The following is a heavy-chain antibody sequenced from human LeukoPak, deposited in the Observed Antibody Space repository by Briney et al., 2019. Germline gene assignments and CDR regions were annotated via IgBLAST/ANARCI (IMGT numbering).Heavy chain of an antibody. CDR3: AKDLSVGATALDAFDI. D-gene: IGHD1-26*01. Sequence: GGSLRLSCAASGFTFSSYAMSWVRQAPGKGLEWVSGISLDGATTYYAGSVEGRFTISRDNSKNTLYLQMNSLRAEDTAVYYCAKDLSVGATALDAFDIWGQGTMVTVSS. CDR1: GFTFSSYA. V-gene: IGHV3-23*01. CDR2: ISLDGATT. J-gene: IGHJ3*02.